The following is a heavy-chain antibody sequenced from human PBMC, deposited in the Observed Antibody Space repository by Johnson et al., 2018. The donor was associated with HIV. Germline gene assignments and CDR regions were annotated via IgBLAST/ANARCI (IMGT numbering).Heavy chain of an antibody. J-gene: IGHJ3*02. CDR3: VRDQGSGWPTNAFDI. V-gene: IGHV3-13*01. Sequence: VQLVESGGGLVQPGGSLRLSCAASGFTFSSYDMHWVRQATGKGLEWVSAIGTAGDTYYPGSVKGRFTISRENAKNSLYLQMNGLSDEDTADYYCVRDQGSGWPTNAFDIWGRGTRVTVSS. CDR2: IGTAGDT. D-gene: IGHD6-19*01. CDR1: GFTFSSYD.